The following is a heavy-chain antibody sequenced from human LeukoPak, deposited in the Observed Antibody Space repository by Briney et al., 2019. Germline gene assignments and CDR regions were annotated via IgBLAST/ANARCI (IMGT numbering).Heavy chain of an antibody. CDR2: IIPIFGTA. CDR1: GGTFSSYA. V-gene: IGHV1-69*06. CDR3: ARKGRPYYYYYYMDV. Sequence: WASVKVSCKTSGGTFSSYAISWVRQAPGQGLEWMGGIIPIFGTANYAQKFQGRVTITADKSTSTAYMELSSLRSEDTAVYYCARKGRPYYYYYYMDVWGKGTTVTVSS. D-gene: IGHD6-6*01. J-gene: IGHJ6*03.